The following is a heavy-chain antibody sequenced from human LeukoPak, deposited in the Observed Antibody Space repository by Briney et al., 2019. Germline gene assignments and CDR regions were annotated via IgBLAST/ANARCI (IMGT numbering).Heavy chain of an antibody. V-gene: IGHV1-2*02. CDR3: ARRREGDSGSFFFDY. Sequence: ASVKVSCKASGYTFTGYYMHWVRQAPGQGLEWMGWINPNSGGTNYAQKFQGRVTMTRDTSISTAYMELSRLRSDDTAVYYCARRREGDSGSFFFDYWGQGTLVTVSS. CDR2: INPNSGGT. D-gene: IGHD1-26*01. J-gene: IGHJ4*02. CDR1: GYTFTGYY.